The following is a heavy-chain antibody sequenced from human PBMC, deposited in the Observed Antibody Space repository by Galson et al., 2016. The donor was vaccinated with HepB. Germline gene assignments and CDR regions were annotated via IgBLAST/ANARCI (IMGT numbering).Heavy chain of an antibody. CDR1: GFFFSGRA. CDR3: ARDDYSGGRGSPDY. D-gene: IGHD4/OR15-4a*01. J-gene: IGHJ4*02. Sequence: SLRLSCAASGFFFSGRAMSWVRQAPGKGLEWVSGINNGAATTGYAASVKGRFTIARDNSKTTLYLQLNSLGTEDTAVYYWARDDYSGGRGSPDYWGQGTLVTVSS. CDR2: INNGAATT. V-gene: IGHV3-23*01.